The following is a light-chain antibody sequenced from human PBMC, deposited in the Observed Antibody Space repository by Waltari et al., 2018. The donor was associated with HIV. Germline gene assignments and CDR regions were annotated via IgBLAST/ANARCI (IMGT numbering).Light chain of an antibody. CDR2: ATN. CDR1: TRAVTPESF. CDR3: LLFFGGSRLGV. Sequence: TVVTQELSLTVSPGRTVTLTCASSTRAVTPESFPNSFQQKPGTVPKALTYATNIKQSWTPARCSASLLGGKAVLTLSGVQPDDEADYFWLLFFGGSRLGVFGAGTRLT. J-gene: IGLJ3*02. V-gene: IGLV7-43*01.